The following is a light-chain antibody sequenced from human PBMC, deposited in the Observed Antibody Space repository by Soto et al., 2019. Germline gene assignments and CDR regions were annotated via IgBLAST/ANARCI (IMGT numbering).Light chain of an antibody. CDR3: QHYNSYSEA. J-gene: IGKJ1*01. CDR2: KAS. CDR1: QTISSW. V-gene: IGKV1-5*03. Sequence: DILTTQSPSTRSGSVGDRGTITCRASQTISSWLAWYQQKPGKAPKLLIYKASTLKSGVPSRFSGSGSGTEFTLTISSLQPDDFATYYCQHYNSYSEAFGQGTKVEIK.